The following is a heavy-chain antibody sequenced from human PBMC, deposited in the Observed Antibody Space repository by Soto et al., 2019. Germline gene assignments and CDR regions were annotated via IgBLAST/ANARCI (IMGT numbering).Heavy chain of an antibody. CDR1: GYTFTSYD. Sequence: ASVKVSCKASGYTFTSYDINWVRQATGQGLEWMGWMNPNSGNTGYAQKFQGRVTMTRNTSISTAYMELSSLRSEDTAVYYCARIPRRGRNWLHYYYGMDVWGQGTTVTAP. V-gene: IGHV1-8*01. CDR2: MNPNSGNT. D-gene: IGHD1-1*01. CDR3: ARIPRRGRNWLHYYYGMDV. J-gene: IGHJ6*02.